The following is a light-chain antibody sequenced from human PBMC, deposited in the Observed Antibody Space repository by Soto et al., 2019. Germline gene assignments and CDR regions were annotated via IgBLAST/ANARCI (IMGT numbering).Light chain of an antibody. J-gene: IGLJ1*01. CDR1: SSDVGAYNF. Sequence: QSALTQPASVSGSPGQSITISCTGSSSDVGAYNFVSWYQHHPGRAPKLILYEVTTRPSGVSSRLSGSKSGNTASLTISGLQADDEATYYCSSYTSTNTPDVFGTGTKLTVL. CDR3: SSYTSTNTPDV. CDR2: EVT. V-gene: IGLV2-14*01.